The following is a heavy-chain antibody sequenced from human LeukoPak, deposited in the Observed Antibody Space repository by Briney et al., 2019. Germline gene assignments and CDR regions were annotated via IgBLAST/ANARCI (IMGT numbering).Heavy chain of an antibody. D-gene: IGHD2-21*02. V-gene: IGHV3-53*01. CDR2: IYSGGST. Sequence: GGSLRLSCAASGFTVSSNYMSWVRQAPGKGLEWVSVIYSGGSTYYADSVKGRFAISTDNAQNSLYLQMNSLRAEDTAVYFCARDSDYAFDVWGQGTMVTVSS. CDR3: ARDSDYAFDV. CDR1: GFTVSSNY. J-gene: IGHJ3*01.